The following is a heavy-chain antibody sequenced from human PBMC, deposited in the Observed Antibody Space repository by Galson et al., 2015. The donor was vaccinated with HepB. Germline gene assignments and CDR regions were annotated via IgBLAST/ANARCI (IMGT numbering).Heavy chain of an antibody. CDR3: AREPYTIFGVVIIRGSPDY. CDR2: INPSGGST. J-gene: IGHJ4*02. V-gene: IGHV1-46*01. Sequence: SVKVSCKASGYTFTSYYMHWVRQAPGQGLEWMGIINPSGGSTSYAQKFQGRVTMAEDTSTDTAYMELSRLRSDDTAVYYCAREPYTIFGVVIIRGSPDYWGQGTLVTVSS. CDR1: GYTFTSYY. D-gene: IGHD3-3*01.